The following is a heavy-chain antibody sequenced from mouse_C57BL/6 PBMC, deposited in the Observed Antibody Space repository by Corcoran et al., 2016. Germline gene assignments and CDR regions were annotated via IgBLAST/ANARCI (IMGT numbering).Heavy chain of an antibody. Sequence: QVQLQQSGAELARPGASVKLSCKASGYTFTSYGISWVKQRTGQGLEWIGEIYPRSGNTYYNEKFKGKATLTADKSSSTAYMELRSLTSEDSAVYFCARSWRSFAYWGQGTLVTVSA. J-gene: IGHJ3*01. V-gene: IGHV1-81*01. CDR3: ARSWRSFAY. CDR2: IYPRSGNT. CDR1: GYTFTSYG.